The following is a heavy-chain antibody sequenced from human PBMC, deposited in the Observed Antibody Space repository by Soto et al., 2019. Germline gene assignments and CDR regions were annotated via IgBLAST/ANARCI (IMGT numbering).Heavy chain of an antibody. CDR3: ARGAPIWFGELSYYFDY. D-gene: IGHD3-10*01. Sequence: SETLSLTCTVSGGSISSYYWSWIRQPAGKGLEWIGRIYTSGSTNYNPSLKSRVTMSVDTSKNQFSLKLSSVTAADTAVYYCARGAPIWFGELSYYFDYWGPGTMVTVYS. CDR1: GGSISSYY. V-gene: IGHV4-4*07. J-gene: IGHJ4*02. CDR2: IYTSGST.